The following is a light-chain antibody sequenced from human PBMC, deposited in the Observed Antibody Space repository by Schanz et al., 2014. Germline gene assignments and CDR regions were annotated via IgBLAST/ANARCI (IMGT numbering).Light chain of an antibody. J-gene: IGLJ3*02. CDR3: CSLSADSTWV. CDR2: DVS. V-gene: IGLV2-11*01. CDR1: SIAVQDYNY. Sequence: QSALTQPRSVSGSPGQSVTISCTGSSIAVQDYNYVSWYQQHPGKAPKVMIYDVSERPSGVPDRFSGSKSGNTASLTVSGLQAEDEADYYCCSLSADSTWVFGGGTKLTVL.